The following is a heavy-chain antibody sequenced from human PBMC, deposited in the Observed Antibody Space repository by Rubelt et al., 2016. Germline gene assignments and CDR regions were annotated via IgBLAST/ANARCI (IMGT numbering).Heavy chain of an antibody. Sequence: QITLKESGPTLVKPTQTLTLTCTFSGLSLKSSEVGVAWIRQPPGKALEWLAFIYWDDVERYSPSLKSRLTITTDTSKNQVVLIMTNVGPVDTGTEYCAHRRPVSANNYFACWGQGVLVTVSS. V-gene: IGHV2-5*02. J-gene: IGHJ4*02. D-gene: IGHD2-21*02. CDR3: AHRRPVSANNYFAC. CDR1: GLSLKSSEVG. CDR2: IYWDDVE.